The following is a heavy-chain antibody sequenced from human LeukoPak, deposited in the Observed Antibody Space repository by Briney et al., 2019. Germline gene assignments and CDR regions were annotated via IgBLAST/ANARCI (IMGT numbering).Heavy chain of an antibody. D-gene: IGHD3-22*01. Sequence: GSLRLSFAASGFTFSSYGMHWVRQAPGKGLEWVAFIRYDGSNKYYADSVKGRFTISRDNSKNTLYLQMNSLRAEDTAVYYCAKDQYYYDSSGYYPDAFDIWGQGTMVTVSS. J-gene: IGHJ3*02. V-gene: IGHV3-30*02. CDR3: AKDQYYYDSSGYYPDAFDI. CDR1: GFTFSSYG. CDR2: IRYDGSNK.